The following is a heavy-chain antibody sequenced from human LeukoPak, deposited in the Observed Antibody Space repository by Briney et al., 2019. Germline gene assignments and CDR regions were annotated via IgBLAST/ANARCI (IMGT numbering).Heavy chain of an antibody. CDR3: ARDRGIAVAASPWFDR. V-gene: IGHV1-2*02. D-gene: IGHD6-19*01. CDR1: GYTFTGYY. CDR2: INPNSGGT. J-gene: IGHJ5*02. Sequence: ASVKVSCKASGYTFTGYYMHWVRQAPGPGLEWMGWINPNSGGTNYAQKFQRRVTMTRDTSISTAYMELSRLRSDDSAGYYCARDRGIAVAASPWFDRWGQGTLVTVSS.